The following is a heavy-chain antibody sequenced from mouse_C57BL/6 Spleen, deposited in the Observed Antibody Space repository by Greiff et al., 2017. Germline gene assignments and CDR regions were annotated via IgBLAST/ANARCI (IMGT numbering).Heavy chain of an antibody. CDR2: ISSGSSTI. D-gene: IGHD1-1*01. CDR1: GFTFSDYG. CDR3: ARLTVVANLYWYFDV. V-gene: IGHV5-17*01. Sequence: EVQRVESGGGLVKPGGSLKLSCAASGFTFSDYGMHWVRQAPEKGLEWVAYISSGSSTIYYADTVKGRFTISRDNAKNTLFLQMTSLRSEDTAMYYCARLTVVANLYWYFDVWGTGTTVTVSS. J-gene: IGHJ1*03.